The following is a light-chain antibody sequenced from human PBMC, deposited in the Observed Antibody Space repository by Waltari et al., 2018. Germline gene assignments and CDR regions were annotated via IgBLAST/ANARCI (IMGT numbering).Light chain of an antibody. CDR1: QGIGNT. CDR2: AAS. V-gene: IGKV1-17*01. Sequence: DIQMTQSPSSLSASVGDRVTLTCRASQGIGNTLGWYQQKAGKGPKRLIYAASSLQSGVPSRFSGSGSGTEFTLTISSLQPEDFATYYCLQYNSYPYTFGQGTKLEIK. J-gene: IGKJ2*01. CDR3: LQYNSYPYT.